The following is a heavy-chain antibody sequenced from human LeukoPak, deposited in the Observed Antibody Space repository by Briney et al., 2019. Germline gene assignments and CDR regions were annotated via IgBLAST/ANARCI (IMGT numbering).Heavy chain of an antibody. CDR3: ARDRYLGVEGSGWYYFDY. D-gene: IGHD6-19*01. V-gene: IGHV1-2*02. J-gene: IGHJ4*02. CDR1: GGTFSNNP. CDR2: INPNSGGT. Sequence: GASVKVSCKASGGTFSNNPISWVRQAPGQGLEWMGWINPNSGGTNYAQKLQGRVTMTRDTSISTAYMELSRLRSDDTAVYYCARDRYLGVEGSGWYYFDYWGQGTLVTVSS.